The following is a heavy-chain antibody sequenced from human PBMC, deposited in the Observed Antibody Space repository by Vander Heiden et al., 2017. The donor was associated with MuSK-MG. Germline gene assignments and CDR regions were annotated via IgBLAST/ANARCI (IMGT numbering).Heavy chain of an antibody. V-gene: IGHV3-23*01. Sequence: EVQLLESGGGLVQPGGSLRLPCAASGFTFSSYAMSWVRQAPGKGLEWVSVISGSGGNTYYADSVKGRFTISRDNSKNTLYLQMSSLRAEDTAVYYCAKDQRDYYGSGTYFDYWGQGTLVTVSS. D-gene: IGHD3-10*01. CDR1: GFTFSSYA. J-gene: IGHJ4*02. CDR3: AKDQRDYYGSGTYFDY. CDR2: ISGSGGNT.